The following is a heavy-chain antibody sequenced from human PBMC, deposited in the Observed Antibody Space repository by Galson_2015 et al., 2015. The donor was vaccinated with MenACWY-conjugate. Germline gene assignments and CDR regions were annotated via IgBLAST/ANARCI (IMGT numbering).Heavy chain of an antibody. D-gene: IGHD3-22*01. CDR2: IKSKPDGGAT. CDR1: EFTLSNAW. CDR3: TTLTMIIIHDDY. J-gene: IGHJ4*02. Sequence: SLRLSCAASEFTLSNAWMNWFRQAPGKGLEWVGIIKSKPDGGATDYAAPVKGRFTISRDDSKNTLYLQMNSLKTEDTAVYYCTTLTMIIIHDDYWGQGTLVTVSS. V-gene: IGHV3-15*01.